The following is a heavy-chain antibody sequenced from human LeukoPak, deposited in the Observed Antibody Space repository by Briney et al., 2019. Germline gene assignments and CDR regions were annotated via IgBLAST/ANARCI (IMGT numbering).Heavy chain of an antibody. D-gene: IGHD1-26*01. Sequence: PGGSLRLSCAASGFTFSSYEMNWVRQAPGKGLEWVSGISWNSGSIGYADSVKGRFTISRDNAKNSLYLQMNSLRAEDTALYYCAKDMSSSGAYYPFDYWGQGTLVTVSS. CDR1: GFTFSSYE. V-gene: IGHV3-9*01. J-gene: IGHJ4*02. CDR2: ISWNSGSI. CDR3: AKDMSSSGAYYPFDY.